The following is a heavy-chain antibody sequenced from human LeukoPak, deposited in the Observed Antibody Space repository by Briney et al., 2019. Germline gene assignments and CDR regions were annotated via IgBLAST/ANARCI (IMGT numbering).Heavy chain of an antibody. Sequence: TSETLSLICALSGGSMSSYYWSWIRQPPGKGLEWIGYIYYSGSTDYNPSLKSRVTISLDTSKNQFSLKLNSVTAADTAVYYCARHAFWYSSFFDYWGQGALVTVSS. V-gene: IGHV4-59*08. CDR2: IYYSGST. CDR1: GGSMSSYY. D-gene: IGHD6-19*01. CDR3: ARHAFWYSSFFDY. J-gene: IGHJ4*02.